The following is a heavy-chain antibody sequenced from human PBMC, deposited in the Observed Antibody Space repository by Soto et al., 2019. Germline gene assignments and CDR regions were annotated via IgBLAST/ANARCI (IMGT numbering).Heavy chain of an antibody. Sequence: WGSLRLSCTGSGFTFCNYGIHLSRHSPVKGLEWVASTSYDGNNKYYADSLKGRFTISRDNSKKMVYLQMTSLGPEDTAVYYCAKGGGSARDFDYWGQGALVTVSS. J-gene: IGHJ4*02. V-gene: IGHV3-30*18. D-gene: IGHD1-26*01. CDR3: AKGGGSARDFDY. CDR1: GFTFCNYG. CDR2: TSYDGNNK.